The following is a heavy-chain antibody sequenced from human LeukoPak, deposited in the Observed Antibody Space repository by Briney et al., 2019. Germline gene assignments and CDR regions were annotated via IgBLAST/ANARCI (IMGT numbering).Heavy chain of an antibody. CDR3: VRDSPMGSF. D-gene: IGHD3-16*01. J-gene: IGHJ4*02. Sequence: GGSLRLSCAASGFTFSSYWMTWVRQAPGKGPEWVANIKQDGSEKNYVDSVKGRFTISRDNAKNSLYLQMNSLRAEDTAVYYCVRDSPMGSFWGQGTLVTVSS. CDR1: GFTFSSYW. CDR2: IKQDGSEK. V-gene: IGHV3-7*01.